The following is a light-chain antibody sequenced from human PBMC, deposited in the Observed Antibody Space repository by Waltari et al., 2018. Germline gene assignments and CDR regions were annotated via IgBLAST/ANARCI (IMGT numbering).Light chain of an antibody. CDR3: QQYNNYPFT. CDR1: QDINNY. CDR2: AAS. Sequence: DIQMTQSPSSLSASVGDRVTITCRASQDINNYLVWLQQKQGKAPKPLIYAASSLQSGVPSKFSGSGSGTDFTLTISSLQAEDFATYYCQQYNNYPFTFGPGTKVDIK. J-gene: IGKJ3*01. V-gene: IGKV1-16*02.